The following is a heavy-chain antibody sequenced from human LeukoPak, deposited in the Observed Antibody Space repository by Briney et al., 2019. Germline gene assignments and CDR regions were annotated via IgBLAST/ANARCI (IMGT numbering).Heavy chain of an antibody. D-gene: IGHD5-12*01. V-gene: IGHV3-7*04. CDR3: ARASGYEDAFDI. CDR1: GFTFSSYR. Sequence: GGSLRLSCAASGFTFSSYRMSWVRQAPGKGLEWVSTIKQDGSEKYYVDSVKGRFTISRDNAKNSLYLQMNSLRAEDTAVYYCARASGYEDAFDIWGQGTMVTVSS. J-gene: IGHJ3*02. CDR2: IKQDGSEK.